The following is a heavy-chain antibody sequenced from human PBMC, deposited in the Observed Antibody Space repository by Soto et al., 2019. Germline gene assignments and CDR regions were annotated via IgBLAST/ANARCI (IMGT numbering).Heavy chain of an antibody. V-gene: IGHV3-23*01. CDR3: AKDARTGTTTYCYYMDV. CDR1: GFTFSSYA. J-gene: IGHJ6*03. D-gene: IGHD1-7*01. CDR2: ISGSGGST. Sequence: EVQLLESGGGLVQPGGSLRLSCAASGFTFSSYAMSWVRQAPGKGLEWVSAISGSGGSTYYADSVKGRFTISRDNSKNTLYLQMNSLRAEDTAVYYCAKDARTGTTTYCYYMDVWGKGTTVTVSS.